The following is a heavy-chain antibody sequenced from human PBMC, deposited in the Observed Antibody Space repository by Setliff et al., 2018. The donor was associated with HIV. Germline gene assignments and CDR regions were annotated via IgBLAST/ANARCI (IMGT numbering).Heavy chain of an antibody. D-gene: IGHD4-17*01. Sequence: SETLSLTCTVSGGSISGYYWSWIRQPPGKGLEWIGTIFYTGNTNYNPSLKSRVTLSGGMSENQLFLRLTSVTAADTAVYFCAIHASGDSVSPISYWFDPWGQGTLVTVSS. CDR1: GGSISGYY. CDR3: AIHASGDSVSPISYWFDP. J-gene: IGHJ5*02. CDR2: IFYTGNT. V-gene: IGHV4-59*03.